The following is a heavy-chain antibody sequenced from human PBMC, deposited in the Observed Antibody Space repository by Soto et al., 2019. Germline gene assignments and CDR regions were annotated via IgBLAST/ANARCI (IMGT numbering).Heavy chain of an antibody. CDR1: GSIFNNHA. CDR2: ISRTGERT. D-gene: IGHD7-27*01. Sequence: EVQLLESGGALVQPGGSLRLSCAASGSIFNNHAMTWVRQAPGKGLQWVSAISRTGERTYYTDSVQGRFTISRDDSKNMVYLQMNSLRDDDTAIYYCVKECPEPENGAGENWGQGALVTVSS. V-gene: IGHV3-23*01. CDR3: VKECPEPENGAGEN. J-gene: IGHJ1*01.